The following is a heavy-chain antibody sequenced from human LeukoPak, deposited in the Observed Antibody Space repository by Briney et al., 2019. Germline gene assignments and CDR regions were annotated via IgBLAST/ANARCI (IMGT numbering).Heavy chain of an antibody. V-gene: IGHV5-51*01. CDR2: IFPGDSDA. Sequence: GESLKISCKGSGYSFTNYWIGWVRQMSGKGLDWMGIIFPGDSDARYSPSFQGQVTISADKSISTAYLQWSSLKVSDTAIYYCARWLGHCSSTSCYQPFDYWGQGTLVNVAS. CDR3: ARWLGHCSSTSCYQPFDY. J-gene: IGHJ4*02. D-gene: IGHD2-2*01. CDR1: GYSFTNYW.